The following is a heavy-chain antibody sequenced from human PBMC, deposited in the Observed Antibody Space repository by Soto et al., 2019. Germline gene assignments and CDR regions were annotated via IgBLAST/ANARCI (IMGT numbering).Heavy chain of an antibody. J-gene: IGHJ4*02. V-gene: IGHV4-30-4*01. CDR1: GGSISSGDFY. CDR3: ARQGYYDLLSGYYLFDY. CDR2: VYSSGST. Sequence: SETLSLTCTVSGGSISSGDFYWGWIRQPPGKGLEWIGYVYSSGSTNYNPSLKRRITMSMDTSKSQFSLKLTSVTAADTAVYYCARQGYYDLLSGYYLFDYWGQGILVTVSS. D-gene: IGHD3-3*01.